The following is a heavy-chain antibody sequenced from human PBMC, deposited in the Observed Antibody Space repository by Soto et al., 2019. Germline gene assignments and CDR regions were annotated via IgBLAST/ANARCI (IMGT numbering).Heavy chain of an antibody. V-gene: IGHV3-23*01. J-gene: IGHJ5*02. CDR2: ISGSGGST. D-gene: IGHD3-3*01. CDR3: AKDVLRFLEWPHNWSEH. Sequence: EGSLRLSCAASGFTFSSYAMSWVRQAPGKGLEWVSAISGSGGSTYYADSVKGRFTISRDNSKNTLYLQMNSLRAEDTAVYYCAKDVLRFLEWPHNWSEHWGQGNLFSISS. CDR1: GFTFSSYA.